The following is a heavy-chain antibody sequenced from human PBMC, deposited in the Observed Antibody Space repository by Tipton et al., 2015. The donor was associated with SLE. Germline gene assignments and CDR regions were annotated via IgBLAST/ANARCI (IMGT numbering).Heavy chain of an antibody. D-gene: IGHD7-27*01. J-gene: IGHJ6*03. Sequence: SLRLSCVASGFTFSSCWMNWVRQAPGKGLEWVSVIYSGDSAYYADSVKGRFTISRQNSQNILEFQMNSLRAEDTAVYYCARLSRTGEDETPIYYAYYMDVWGTGTTVTVSS. CDR1: GFTFSSCW. CDR2: IYSGDSA. V-gene: IGHV3-53*04. CDR3: ARLSRTGEDETPIYYAYYMDV.